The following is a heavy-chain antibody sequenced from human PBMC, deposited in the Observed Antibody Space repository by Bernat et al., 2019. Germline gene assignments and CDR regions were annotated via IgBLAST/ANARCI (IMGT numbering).Heavy chain of an antibody. Sequence: QEQLVESGGGVVQPGRSLRLSCAASGFTFSSYVMHWVRQAPGKGLEWVAVIWYDGSNKYYAEFVKGRFTISRDNCKNTLYLQMDSLRVEDTAVYYCAREHYYDGGGYGLDCWGQGTLVTVSS. J-gene: IGHJ4*02. CDR2: IWYDGSNK. CDR3: AREHYYDGGGYGLDC. V-gene: IGHV3-33*01. CDR1: GFTFSSYV. D-gene: IGHD3-22*01.